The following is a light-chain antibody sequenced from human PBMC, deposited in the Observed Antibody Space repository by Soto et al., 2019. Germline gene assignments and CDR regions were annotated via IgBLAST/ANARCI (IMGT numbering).Light chain of an antibody. J-gene: IGKJ4*01. CDR3: HQYNTWPLT. Sequence: VLTQSPGTLSVSPGERATLSCRASQTIRSDLAWYQQKPGQAPRLLISDASTRATGIPARFNGSGSGTEFTLAISSLQSEDFAIYYCHQYNTWPLTFGGGTKVDIK. CDR2: DAS. V-gene: IGKV3-15*01. CDR1: QTIRSD.